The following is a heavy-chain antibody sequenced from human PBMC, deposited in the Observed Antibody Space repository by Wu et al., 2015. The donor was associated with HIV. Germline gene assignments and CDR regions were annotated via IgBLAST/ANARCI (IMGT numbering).Heavy chain of an antibody. CDR3: ARQAPCGGSCYYYYYYYMDV. Sequence: QVQLVQSGAEVKKPGASVKVSCKASGYTFTSYYMHWVRQAPGQGLEWMGIINPSGGSTSYAQKFQGRVTMTRDTSTSTVYMELSSLRSEDTAVYYCARQAPCGGSCYYYYYYYMDVWGKGTTVTVSS. D-gene: IGHD2-15*01. J-gene: IGHJ6*03. CDR2: INPSGGST. CDR1: GYTFTSYY. V-gene: IGHV1-46*03.